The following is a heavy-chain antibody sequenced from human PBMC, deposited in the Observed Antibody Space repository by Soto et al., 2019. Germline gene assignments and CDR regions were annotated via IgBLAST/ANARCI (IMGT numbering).Heavy chain of an antibody. CDR3: ARGKGLTMIGLVDH. J-gene: IGHJ4*02. CDR1: GFTFSSYA. Sequence: GGSLRLSCAASGFTFSSYAMIWVRQAPGKGLEWVSAISCDGSSTYYADSVKGRFTISRDNSKNTLYLQMNSLRAEDTAVYYCARGKGLTMIGLVDHWSQGTLVTVSS. V-gene: IGHV3-23*01. CDR2: ISCDGSST. D-gene: IGHD3-22*01.